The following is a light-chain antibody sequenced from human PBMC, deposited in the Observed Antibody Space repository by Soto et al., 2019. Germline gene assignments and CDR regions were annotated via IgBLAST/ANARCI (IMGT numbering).Light chain of an antibody. V-gene: IGKV3-20*01. J-gene: IGKJ4*01. CDR2: GAS. CDR1: QTVSSNY. CDR3: QQYGSSPLT. Sequence: EIVMTQSPATLSVSPGERATLSCRASQTVSSNYLAWYKQKPGQAPRFLIYGASSRATGIPDRFSGSGSGTDFTLTISRLEPEDFAVYYCQQYGSSPLTFGGGTKVDIK.